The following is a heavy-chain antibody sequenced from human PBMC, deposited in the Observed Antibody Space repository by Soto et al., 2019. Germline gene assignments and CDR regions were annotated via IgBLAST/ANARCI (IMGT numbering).Heavy chain of an antibody. J-gene: IGHJ4*02. Sequence: GGSLRLSCAASGFTFSNAWMNWVRQAPGKGLEWVGRIKSKTDGGTTDYAAPVKGRFTISRDDSKNTLYLQMNSLKTEDTAVYYCTTTKIRYFDWFLFDYWGQGTLVTVSS. V-gene: IGHV3-15*07. CDR3: TTTKIRYFDWFLFDY. D-gene: IGHD3-9*01. CDR2: IKSKTDGGTT. CDR1: GFTFSNAW.